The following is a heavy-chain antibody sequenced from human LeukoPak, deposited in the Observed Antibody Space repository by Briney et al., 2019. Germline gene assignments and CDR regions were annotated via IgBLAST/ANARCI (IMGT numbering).Heavy chain of an antibody. Sequence: SETLSLTCTVSGGSIRCYYWSWIRQPPGKGLEWIGYISYSGSTNHNPSLKSRVTISVDTSKNQFYLKLSSVTAADTAVYYCARGVGGYSSGWYVNFDHWGQGTLVTVSS. CDR2: ISYSGST. J-gene: IGHJ4*02. V-gene: IGHV4-59*01. CDR3: ARGVGGYSSGWYVNFDH. CDR1: GGSIRCYY. D-gene: IGHD6-19*01.